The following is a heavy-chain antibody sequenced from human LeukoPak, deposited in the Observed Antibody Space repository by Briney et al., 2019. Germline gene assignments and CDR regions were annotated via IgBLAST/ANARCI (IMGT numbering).Heavy chain of an antibody. J-gene: IGHJ6*03. V-gene: IGHV1-69*05. CDR1: GGTFNTYT. CDR3: ARGLFQNYYYMDV. CDR2: IIPLFGVP. Sequence: ASVKVSCKASGGTFNTYTINWVRQAPGQGLEWMGGIIPLFGVPNYAQKFQGRVSITTDESTSTAYMALSSLRSEDTAVYYCARGLFQNYYYMDVWGKGTTVTVSS. D-gene: IGHD2-21*01.